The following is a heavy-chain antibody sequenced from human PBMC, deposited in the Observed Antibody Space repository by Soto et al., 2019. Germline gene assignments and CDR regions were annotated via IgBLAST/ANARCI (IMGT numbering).Heavy chain of an antibody. J-gene: IGHJ6*02. CDR2: IYYSGST. CDR1: GGSISSYY. CDR3: ATVDSRRWFGELIYGMDV. D-gene: IGHD3-10*01. Sequence: SETLSLTCTVSGGSISSYYWSWIRQPPGKGLEWIGYIYYSGSTNYNPSLKSRVTISVDTSKNQFSLRLSSVTAADTAVYYGATVDSRRWFGELIYGMDVWGQGTTVTVSS. V-gene: IGHV4-59*01.